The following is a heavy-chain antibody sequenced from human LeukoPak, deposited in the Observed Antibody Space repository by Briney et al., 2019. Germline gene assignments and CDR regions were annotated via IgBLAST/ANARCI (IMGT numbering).Heavy chain of an antibody. V-gene: IGHV3-74*01. CDR1: GFTFSSYW. CDR3: ARDRRGDY. J-gene: IGHJ4*02. CDR2: INNDGSGT. Sequence: GGSLRLSCAASGFTFSSYWMYWVRQAPGKGLVWVSHINNDGSGTNYADSVKGRFTISRDNAKNTLYLQMNSLRAEDTAVYYCARDRRGDYWGQGTLVTVSS.